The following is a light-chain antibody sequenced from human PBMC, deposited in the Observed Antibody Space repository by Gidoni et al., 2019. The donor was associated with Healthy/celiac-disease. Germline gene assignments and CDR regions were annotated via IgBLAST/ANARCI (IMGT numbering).Light chain of an antibody. CDR2: DAS. V-gene: IGKV3-11*01. Sequence: EIVLTQSPATLSLSPGERATLTCRASQSVSSYLAWYQQKPGPATRLLIYDASKRATGIPARFSGSGSGTDFTLTISSIEPEDFAVYYCQQRSNWPPVYTFGQGTKLEIK. CDR1: QSVSSY. J-gene: IGKJ2*01. CDR3: QQRSNWPPVYT.